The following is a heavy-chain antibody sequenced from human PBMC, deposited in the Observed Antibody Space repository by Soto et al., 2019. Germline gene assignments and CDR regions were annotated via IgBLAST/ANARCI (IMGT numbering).Heavy chain of an antibody. CDR1: GFTVSSNY. CDR2: IYSGGST. D-gene: IGHD3-3*01. V-gene: IGHV3-66*04. Sequence: GGSLRLSCAASGFTVSSNYMSWVRQAPGKGLEWVSVIYSGGSTYYADSVKGRFTISRDNSKNTLYLQMNSLGAEDTAVYYCARHVRFLEWFPGYFDYWGQGTLVTVSS. CDR3: ARHVRFLEWFPGYFDY. J-gene: IGHJ4*02.